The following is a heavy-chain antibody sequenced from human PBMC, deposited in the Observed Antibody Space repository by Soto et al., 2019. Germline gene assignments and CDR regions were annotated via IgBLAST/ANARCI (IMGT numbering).Heavy chain of an antibody. V-gene: IGHV2-5*02. CDR3: AHRIMKVYSSSSLGIYFDY. Sequence: QITLKESGPTLVNPTQTLTLTCTFSGFSLSTSGVGVGWIRQPPGKALEWLALIYWDDDKRYSPSLKSRLTITKDTSKNQVVLTMTNMDPVDTATYYCAHRIMKVYSSSSLGIYFDYWGQGTLVTVSS. CDR1: GFSLSTSGVG. D-gene: IGHD6-6*01. J-gene: IGHJ4*02. CDR2: IYWDDDK.